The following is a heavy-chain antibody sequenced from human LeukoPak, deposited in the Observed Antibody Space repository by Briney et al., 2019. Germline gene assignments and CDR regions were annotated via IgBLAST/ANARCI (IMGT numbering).Heavy chain of an antibody. D-gene: IGHD2-21*02. CDR1: GYSFTTYW. J-gene: IGHJ4*02. Sequence: GASLKISCKGSGYSFTTYWIGWVRQLPGKGLEWMGIIYPGDSDTRYSPSFQGQVTISADKSISTAYLQWSSLKASDTAMYYCARTYCGGDCYYSYFDYWGQGTLVTVSS. V-gene: IGHV5-51*01. CDR2: IYPGDSDT. CDR3: ARTYCGGDCYYSYFDY.